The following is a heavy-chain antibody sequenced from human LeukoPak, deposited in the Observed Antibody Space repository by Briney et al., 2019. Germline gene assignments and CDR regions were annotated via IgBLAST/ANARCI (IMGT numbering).Heavy chain of an antibody. CDR2: ISYDGSNK. J-gene: IGHJ5*02. D-gene: IGHD2-15*01. Sequence: GRSLRLSCAASGFTFSSYAMHWVRQAPGKGLEWVAAISYDGSNKYYADSAKGRFTISRDNSKNTLYLQMNSLRAEDTAVYYSCSSRYTAAGWFDPWGQGTLVTVSS. CDR3: CSSRYTAAGWFDP. V-gene: IGHV3-30*01. CDR1: GFTFSSYA.